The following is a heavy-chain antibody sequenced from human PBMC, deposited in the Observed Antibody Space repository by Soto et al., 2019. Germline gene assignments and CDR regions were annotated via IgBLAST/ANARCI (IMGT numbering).Heavy chain of an antibody. D-gene: IGHD6-6*01. J-gene: IGHJ5*02. Sequence: SETLSLTCTVSGGSISSGGYYWIWIRHHPGKGLEWIGYIYSSGDSYYNPSLKSRVTISVDTSKNQFSLKLSSVTAADSAVYYCTRRGISSAGWFDTWGEGTLVTVSS. V-gene: IGHV4-31*03. CDR2: IYSSGDS. CDR3: TRRGISSAGWFDT. CDR1: GGSISSGGYY.